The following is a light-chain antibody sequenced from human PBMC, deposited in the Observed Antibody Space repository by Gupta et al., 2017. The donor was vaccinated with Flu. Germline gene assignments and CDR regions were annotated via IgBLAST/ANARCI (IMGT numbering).Light chain of an antibody. Sequence: SALTQPRSVSGSPGASVTISCTATSSDVGGYNYVSWYQQHPGKAPNLMIYDVSKRPSGVPDRFSGSKSGNTASLTISGLQAEDEADYYCCSYAGSYTPWVFGTGTEVTVL. CDR1: SSDVGGYNY. CDR2: DVS. CDR3: CSYAGSYTPWV. V-gene: IGLV2-11*01. J-gene: IGLJ1*01.